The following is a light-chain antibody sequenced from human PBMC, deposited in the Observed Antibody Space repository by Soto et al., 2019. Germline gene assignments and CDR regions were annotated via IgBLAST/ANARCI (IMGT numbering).Light chain of an antibody. CDR1: QTVLSTSNNRDY. CDR2: WAS. Sequence: DIVMTQSPDSLAVSLGERATINCKSSQTVLSTSNNRDYLAWYQQKPGQPPKLLINWASTRLSGVPDRFSRSGSGTDFTLTISSLQAEDVAVYYCQHYLDFPLTFGGGTSVEIK. CDR3: QHYLDFPLT. J-gene: IGKJ4*01. V-gene: IGKV4-1*01.